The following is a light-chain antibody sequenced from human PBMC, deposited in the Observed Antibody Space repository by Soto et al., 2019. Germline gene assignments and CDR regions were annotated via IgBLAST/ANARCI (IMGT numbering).Light chain of an antibody. CDR3: QHYNGYSRA. Sequence: DIQMTQSPSTLSASVGDRVTITCRASQSISSWLAWYQQKPGKAPKLLIYKASNLEGGVPSRFSGSGSGTEFPLTISSLQPDDFATYYCQHYNGYSRAFGQGTKVEIK. V-gene: IGKV1-5*03. CDR1: QSISSW. J-gene: IGKJ1*01. CDR2: KAS.